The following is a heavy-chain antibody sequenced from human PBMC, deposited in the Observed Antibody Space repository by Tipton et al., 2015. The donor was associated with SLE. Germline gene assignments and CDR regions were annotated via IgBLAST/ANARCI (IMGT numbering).Heavy chain of an antibody. CDR1: EFSFNIYA. V-gene: IGHV3-23*01. CDR2: ISGSGATT. J-gene: IGHJ4*02. CDR3: AKDHGGNSAFDY. D-gene: IGHD4-23*01. Sequence: SLRLSYATSEFSFNIYAMSWVRQAPGKGLEWVSVISGSGATTYYADSVKGRFTISRDNSKNTLYLQMNSLRPEDTAVYYCAKDHGGNSAFDYWGQGVVVTVSS.